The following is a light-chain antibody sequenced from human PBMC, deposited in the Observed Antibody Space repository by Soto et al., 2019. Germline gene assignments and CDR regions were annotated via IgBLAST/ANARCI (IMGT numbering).Light chain of an antibody. Sequence: DIQMIQSPSSLSASVGDRVTITCQASQEISNYLNWYQQKPGKAPKLLIHDASNLERGVPSRFSGRESGADFNFTIRSLQPEDFATYYCQEYGHLPLTFGRGTKVEIK. CDR1: QEISNY. V-gene: IGKV1-33*01. CDR3: QEYGHLPLT. J-gene: IGKJ1*01. CDR2: DAS.